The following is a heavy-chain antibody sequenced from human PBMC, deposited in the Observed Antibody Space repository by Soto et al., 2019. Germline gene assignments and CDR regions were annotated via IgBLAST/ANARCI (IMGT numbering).Heavy chain of an antibody. CDR3: XXDAVSENGQWDWFDP. CDR1: GFTFSAYA. D-gene: IGHD6-19*01. V-gene: IGHV3-23*01. Sequence: EVQLLESGGGLVQPGGSLRLSCAASGFTFSAYAMSWVRQAPGKGLEWVSSIHGGGGGTFYADSVKGRFTISRDNSRNTXXXQXXXXXXXXXXXXXXXXDAVSENGQWDWFDPWGQGXXVT. CDR2: IHGGGGGT. J-gene: IGHJ5*02.